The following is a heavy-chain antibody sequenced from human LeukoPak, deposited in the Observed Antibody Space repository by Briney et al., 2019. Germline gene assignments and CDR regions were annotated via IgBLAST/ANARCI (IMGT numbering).Heavy chain of an antibody. CDR3: AKDITYYGSGSYSASFDY. J-gene: IGHJ4*02. Sequence: PGGSLRLSCAASGFTFDDYAMHWVRQAPGKGLEWVSLISWDGGSTYYADSVKGRFTISRDNSKNSLYLQMNSLRAEDTALYYCAKDITYYGSGSYSASFDYWGQGTLVTVSS. V-gene: IGHV3-43D*03. D-gene: IGHD3-10*01. CDR1: GFTFDDYA. CDR2: ISWDGGST.